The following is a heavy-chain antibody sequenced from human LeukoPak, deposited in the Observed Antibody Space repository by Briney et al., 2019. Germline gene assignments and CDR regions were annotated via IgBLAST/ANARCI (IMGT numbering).Heavy chain of an antibody. V-gene: IGHV1-8*01. D-gene: IGHD3-3*01. CDR3: ARGLEWLTRRHTWFDP. J-gene: IGHJ5*02. CDR2: MNPNSGNT. Sequence: ASVTVSFTASGYTFTIYDINWVRQAPGQGLEWLGWMNPNSGNTGYAQKLQGRVTMTTDTSTSTAYMELRSLRSDDTAVYYCARGLEWLTRRHTWFDPWGQGTLVTVSS. CDR1: GYTFTIYD.